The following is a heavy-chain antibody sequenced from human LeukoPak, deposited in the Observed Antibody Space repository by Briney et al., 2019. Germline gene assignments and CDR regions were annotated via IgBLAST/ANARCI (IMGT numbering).Heavy chain of an antibody. D-gene: IGHD2-2*01. CDR3: AKDLAVVVPAVITLLFDY. CDR2: ISYDGSNK. J-gene: IGHJ4*02. CDR1: GFTFSSYG. Sequence: GGSLRLSCAASGFTFSSYGMHWVRQAPGKGLEGVAVISYDGSNKYYADSEKGRFTISRDNSKNALYLQMNSLRAEDTAVYYCAKDLAVVVPAVITLLFDYWGRGTLVTVSS. V-gene: IGHV3-30*18.